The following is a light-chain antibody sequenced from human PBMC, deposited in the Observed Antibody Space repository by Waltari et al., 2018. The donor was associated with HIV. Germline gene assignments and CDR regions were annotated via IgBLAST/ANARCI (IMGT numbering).Light chain of an antibody. CDR3: QQYGNSPLMYT. CDR1: QSLMRTN. Sequence: DIVLTQSPGTLSLSPGERATLSCRASQSLMRTNLAWYQQKPGQAPRLLIYGTSSRATGIPDRFSGSGSGTDFTLTINRLEPEDFSVYFCQQYGNSPLMYTFGQGTKLEIK. J-gene: IGKJ2*01. CDR2: GTS. V-gene: IGKV3-20*01.